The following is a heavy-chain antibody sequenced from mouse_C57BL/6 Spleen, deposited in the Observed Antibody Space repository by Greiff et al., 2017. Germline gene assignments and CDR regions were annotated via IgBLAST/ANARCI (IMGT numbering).Heavy chain of an antibody. CDR1: GFSLTSYG. V-gene: IGHV2-2*01. J-gene: IGHJ1*03. Sequence: QVQLQQSGPGLVQPSQSLSITCTVSGFSLTSYGVPWVRQSPGTGLEWLGVIWSGGSTDYNAAFISRLSISTDNSKSQVFFKMNRLQADDTDIYYCARNLGYPDGYFDVWGTGTTVTVSS. D-gene: IGHD2-14*01. CDR3: ARNLGYPDGYFDV. CDR2: IWSGGST.